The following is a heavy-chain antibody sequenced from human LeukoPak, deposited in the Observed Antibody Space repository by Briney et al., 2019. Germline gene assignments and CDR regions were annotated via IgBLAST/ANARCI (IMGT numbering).Heavy chain of an antibody. D-gene: IGHD6-19*01. CDR2: IYYSGST. CDR3: ARDSTGNQNGQIDSSGWYFDY. V-gene: IGHV4-30-4*08. CDR1: GGSISSGDYY. Sequence: PSQTLSLTCTVSGGSISSGDYYWSWIRQPPGKGLEWIGYIYYSGSTYYNPSLKSRVTISVDTSKHQFSLKLSSVTAADTAVYYCARDSTGNQNGQIDSSGWYFDYWGQGTLVTVSS. J-gene: IGHJ4*02.